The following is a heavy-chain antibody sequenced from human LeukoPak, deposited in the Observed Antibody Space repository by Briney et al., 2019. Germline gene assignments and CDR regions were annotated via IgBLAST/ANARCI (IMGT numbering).Heavy chain of an antibody. V-gene: IGHV5-10-1*01. D-gene: IGHD6-19*01. J-gene: IGHJ6*04. CDR2: IGPSDSYT. Sequence: GESLKISCKGSGYSFTSYWISWVRQMPGKGLEWMGRIGPSDSYTNYSPSFQGHVTISADKSISTAYLQWSSLKASDTAMYYCARRGGWSYYYGMDVWGKGTTVTVSS. CDR1: GYSFTSYW. CDR3: ARRGGWSYYYGMDV.